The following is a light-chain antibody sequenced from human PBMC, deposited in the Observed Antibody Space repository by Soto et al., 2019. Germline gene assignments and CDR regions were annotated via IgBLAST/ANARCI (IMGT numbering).Light chain of an antibody. CDR3: QQYNDCPPWT. Sequence: EIVMTQSPATLSVSPGEGATLSCRASQNVFSNLAWYQQKPGQAPRLLIHSASARATGIPARSSGSGSGTEFTLTISSLQSEDFAVYYCQQYNDCPPWTFGQGTKVDIK. CDR2: SAS. V-gene: IGKV3-15*01. J-gene: IGKJ1*01. CDR1: QNVFSN.